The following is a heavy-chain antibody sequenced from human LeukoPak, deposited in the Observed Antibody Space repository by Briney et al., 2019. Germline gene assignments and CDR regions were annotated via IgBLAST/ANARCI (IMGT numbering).Heavy chain of an antibody. D-gene: IGHD3-10*01. J-gene: IGHJ4*02. Sequence: SQTLSLTCTVSGASISSGSYYWSWIRQPAGKGLEWVGRISSSESTNYNPSLKSRVTISVDTSKNQFSLKLSSVTAADTAVYYCARNLWFGELTLGYWGQGTLVTVSS. CDR1: GASISSGSYY. V-gene: IGHV4-61*02. CDR3: ARNLWFGELTLGY. CDR2: ISSSEST.